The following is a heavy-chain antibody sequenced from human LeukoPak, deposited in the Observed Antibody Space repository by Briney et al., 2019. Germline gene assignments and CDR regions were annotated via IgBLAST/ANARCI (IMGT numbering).Heavy chain of an antibody. V-gene: IGHV4-59*01. D-gene: IGHD6-13*01. Sequence: PSETLSLTCTVSGGSISSYYWSWIRQPPGKGLEWMGYIYYSGSSNYNPSLKNRGTISVDTSKHQFPLKLSSVTAADTAVYYCARERIAAAGNPFDYWGQGTLVTVSS. J-gene: IGHJ4*02. CDR3: ARERIAAAGNPFDY. CDR1: GGSISSYY. CDR2: IYYSGSS.